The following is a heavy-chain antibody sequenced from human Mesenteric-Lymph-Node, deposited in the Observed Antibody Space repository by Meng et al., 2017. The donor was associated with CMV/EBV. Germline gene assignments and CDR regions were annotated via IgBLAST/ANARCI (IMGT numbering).Heavy chain of an antibody. V-gene: IGHV2-5*02. J-gene: IGHJ4*02. D-gene: IGHD2-15*01. Sequence: FSLSTSGVGVGWIRQPPGKALEWLALIYWDDDKRYSPSLKSRLTITKDTSKNQVVLTMTNMDHVDTATYYCAHSVVVVAATHTYYFDYWGQGTLVTVSS. CDR1: FSLSTSGVG. CDR2: IYWDDDK. CDR3: AHSVVVVAATHTYYFDY.